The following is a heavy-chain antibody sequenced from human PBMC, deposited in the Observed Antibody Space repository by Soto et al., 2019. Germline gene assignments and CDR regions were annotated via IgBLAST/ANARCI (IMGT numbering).Heavy chain of an antibody. CDR2: INHSGST. Sequence: SETLSLTCAVYGGSFSGYYWSWIRQPPGKGLEWIGEINHSGSTNYNPSLKSRVTISVDTSKNQFSLKLSSVTAADTAVYYCAREGEANWFDPCGQGTLVTVYS. V-gene: IGHV4-34*01. J-gene: IGHJ5*02. D-gene: IGHD1-26*01. CDR3: AREGEANWFDP. CDR1: GGSFSGYY.